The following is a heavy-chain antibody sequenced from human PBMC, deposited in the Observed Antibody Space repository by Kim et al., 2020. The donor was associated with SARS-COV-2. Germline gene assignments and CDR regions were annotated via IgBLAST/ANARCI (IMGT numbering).Heavy chain of an antibody. CDR2: IYPGDSDT. D-gene: IGHD6-13*01. CDR3: ARRAAAGPLYYYYGMDV. J-gene: IGHJ6*02. Sequence: GESLKISCKGSGYSFTSYWIGWVRQMPGKGLEWMGIIYPGDSDTRYSPSFQGQVTISADKSISTAYLQWSSLKASDTAMYYCARRAAAGPLYYYYGMDVWGQGTTVTVSS. V-gene: IGHV5-51*01. CDR1: GYSFTSYW.